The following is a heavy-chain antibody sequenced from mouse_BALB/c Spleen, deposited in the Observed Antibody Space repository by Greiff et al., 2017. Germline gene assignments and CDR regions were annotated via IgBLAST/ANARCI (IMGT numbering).Heavy chain of an antibody. J-gene: IGHJ4*01. CDR2: IYPGDGDT. Sequence: VQLVESGAELARPGASVKLSCKASGYTFTSYWMQWVKQRPGQGLEWIGAIYPGDGDTRYTQKFKGKATLTADKSSSTAYMQLSSLASEDSAVYYCARDGTGDYWGQGTSVTVSS. CDR3: ARDGTGDY. D-gene: IGHD2-3*01. CDR1: GYTFTSYW. V-gene: IGHV1-87*01.